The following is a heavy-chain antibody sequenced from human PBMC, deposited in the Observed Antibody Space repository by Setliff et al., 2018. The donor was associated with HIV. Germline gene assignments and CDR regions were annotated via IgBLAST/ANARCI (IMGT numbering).Heavy chain of an antibody. Sequence: SETLSLTCTVSGGSISSSSYYWGWIRQPPGKGLEWIGSIYYSGRTYYNPSLKSRVTISVDTSKNQFSLKLKSVTAADTAVYYCARWHPPYGFWEEDYWGQGTLVTVSS. J-gene: IGHJ4*02. CDR2: IYYSGRT. CDR1: GGSISSSSYY. D-gene: IGHD3-10*01. V-gene: IGHV4-39*01. CDR3: ARWHPPYGFWEEDY.